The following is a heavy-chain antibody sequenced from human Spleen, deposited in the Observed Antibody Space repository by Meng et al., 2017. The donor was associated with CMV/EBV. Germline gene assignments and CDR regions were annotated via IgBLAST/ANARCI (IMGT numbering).Heavy chain of an antibody. Sequence: VQRVESGTEFKKPGSSVKVACKASGGTYSSHAISWVRQAPGQGLEWMGAIIPIFGTANYAQKFQGRVTITADESTSTAYMELSSLRSEDTAVYYCARLGGGDGSAFDYWGQGTLVTVSS. V-gene: IGHV1-69*12. D-gene: IGHD5-24*01. CDR2: IIPIFGTA. J-gene: IGHJ4*02. CDR1: GGTYSSHA. CDR3: ARLGGGDGSAFDY.